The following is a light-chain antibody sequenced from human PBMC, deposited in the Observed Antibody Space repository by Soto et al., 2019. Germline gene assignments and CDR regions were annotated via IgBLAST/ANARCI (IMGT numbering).Light chain of an antibody. CDR3: QQYNSYWT. CDR2: KAS. V-gene: IGKV1-5*03. J-gene: IGKJ1*01. Sequence: DIQMTQSPSTLSASAGDRVTITCRASQSISSWLAWYKQKPGKAPKLLIYKASSLESGVPSRLSGSGSGTEFTLTISSMKPDDFATYYCQQYNSYWTFGHGTKVDIK. CDR1: QSISSW.